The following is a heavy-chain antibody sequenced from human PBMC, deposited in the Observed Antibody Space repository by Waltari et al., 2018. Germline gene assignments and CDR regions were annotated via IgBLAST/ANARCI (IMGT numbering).Heavy chain of an antibody. D-gene: IGHD1-1*01. CDR3: ARGDWKGGYYFDY. V-gene: IGHV4-59*11. CDR2: IYYSGST. Sequence: QVQLQESGPGLVKPSETLSLTCTVSGGSISSHYWSWIRQPPGKGLEWIGYIYYSGSTNYNPSRKSRVTISVDTSKNQFSLKLSSVTAADTAVYYCARGDWKGGYYFDYWGQGTLVTVSS. J-gene: IGHJ4*02. CDR1: GGSISSHY.